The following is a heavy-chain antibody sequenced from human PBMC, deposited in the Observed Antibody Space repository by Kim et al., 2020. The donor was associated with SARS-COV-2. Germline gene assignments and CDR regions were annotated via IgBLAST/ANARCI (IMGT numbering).Heavy chain of an antibody. D-gene: IGHD3-22*01. V-gene: IGHV4-59*01. CDR2: IYYSGST. Sequence: SETLSLTCTVSGGSISSYYWSWIRQPPGKGLEWIGYIYYSGSTNYNPSLKSRVIISVDTSKNQLSLKLSSVTAAYTAVYYCARSLYNYDSSGYSGFDYWGQGTLVTASS. J-gene: IGHJ4*02. CDR1: GGSISSYY. CDR3: ARSLYNYDSSGYSGFDY.